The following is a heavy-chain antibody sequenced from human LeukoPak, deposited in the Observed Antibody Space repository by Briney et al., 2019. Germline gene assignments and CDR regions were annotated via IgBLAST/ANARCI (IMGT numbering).Heavy chain of an antibody. CDR2: IHYSGST. D-gene: IGHD4-23*01. J-gene: IGHJ3*02. Sequence: PSETLSLTCTVSGGSISSGGYYWSWIRQHPGKGLEWIGYIHYSGSTYYNPSLKSRVTISVDTSKNQFSLKLSSVTAADTAVYYCARDGGRDGGPGFNPFGIWGQGTMVTVSS. CDR1: GGSISSGGYY. V-gene: IGHV4-31*03. CDR3: ARDGGRDGGPGFNPFGI.